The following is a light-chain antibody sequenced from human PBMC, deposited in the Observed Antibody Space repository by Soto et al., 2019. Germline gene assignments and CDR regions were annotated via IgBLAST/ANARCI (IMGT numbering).Light chain of an antibody. CDR1: QSVSNNY. CDR2: GAS. CDR3: QQFSSYPLT. Sequence: EIVMTQSPATLSLSPGERATLSCRASQSVSNNYLAWYQQKPGQAPRLLIYGASSRATGIPDRFSGSGSGTDLILTISRLEPEDFAVYYCQQFSSYPLTFGGGTKVDIK. J-gene: IGKJ4*01. V-gene: IGKV3-20*01.